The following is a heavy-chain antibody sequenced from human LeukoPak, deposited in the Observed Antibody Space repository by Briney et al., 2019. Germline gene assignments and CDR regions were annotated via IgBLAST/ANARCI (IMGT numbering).Heavy chain of an antibody. J-gene: IGHJ4*02. Sequence: ASVKVSCKASGGTFSSYSINWVRQAPGQGLEWMGRIIPIFGTANYAQKFQGRVTITTDESTSTAYMELSSLRSEDTAVYYCARDCSGGSCYPYAGYWGQGTLVTVSS. CDR1: GGTFSSYS. D-gene: IGHD2-15*01. CDR3: ARDCSGGSCYPYAGY. V-gene: IGHV1-69*05. CDR2: IIPIFGTA.